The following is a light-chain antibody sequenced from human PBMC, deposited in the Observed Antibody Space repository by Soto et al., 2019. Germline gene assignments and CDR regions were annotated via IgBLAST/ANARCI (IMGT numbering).Light chain of an antibody. CDR3: AAWDDSLNGVV. V-gene: IGLV1-47*01. J-gene: IGLJ3*02. CDR2: RSN. Sequence: QSVLTQPPSASGTPGQSVTISCYGSRSNIGSGYVYWYRQPPGTAPKVLIYRSNQRPSGVPDRISGSRSGTSASLAISGLRSDDEADYYCAAWDDSLNGVVFGGGTKLTVL. CDR1: RSNIGSGY.